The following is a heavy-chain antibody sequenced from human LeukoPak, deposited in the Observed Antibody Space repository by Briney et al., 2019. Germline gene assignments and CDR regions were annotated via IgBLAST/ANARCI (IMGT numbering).Heavy chain of an antibody. D-gene: IGHD3-22*01. V-gene: IGHV3-30*04. CDR2: ISYDGSNK. CDR1: GFTFSSYA. J-gene: IGHJ4*02. Sequence: GRSLRLSCAASGFTFSSYAMHWVRQAPGKGLEWVAVISYDGSNKYYADSVKGRFTISRDNSKNTLYLRMNSLRAEDTAVYYCARVHDSSGYYYSDYWGQGTLVTVSS. CDR3: ARVHDSSGYYYSDY.